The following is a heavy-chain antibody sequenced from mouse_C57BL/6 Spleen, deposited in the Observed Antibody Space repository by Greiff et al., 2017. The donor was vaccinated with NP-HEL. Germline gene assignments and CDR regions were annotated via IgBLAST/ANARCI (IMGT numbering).Heavy chain of an antibody. D-gene: IGHD3-2*02. CDR1: GYTFTSYG. CDR3: ARMDSSGYLDY. Sequence: ESGAELARPGASVKLSCKASGYTFTSYGISWVKQRTGQGLEWIGEIYPRSGNTYYNEKFKGKATLTADKSSSTAYMELRSLTSEDSAVYFCARMDSSGYLDYWGQGTTLTVSS. CDR2: IYPRSGNT. J-gene: IGHJ2*01. V-gene: IGHV1-81*01.